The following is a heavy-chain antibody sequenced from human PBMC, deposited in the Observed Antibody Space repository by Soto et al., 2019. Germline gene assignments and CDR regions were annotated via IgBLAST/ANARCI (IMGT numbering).Heavy chain of an antibody. V-gene: IGHV5-51*01. CDR2: INPGDSDT. Sequence: EVQLVQSGAEVKKPGESLKISCEGSGFSFSKYKIGWVRQMPGKGLEWMGIINPGDSDTRYSPSFQGQVTISADKSIRTAYLQWSTLKASDTATYYCATSYGDYYYYYHGMDVWGQGTTVTVSS. CDR1: GFSFSKYK. CDR3: ATSYGDYYYYYHGMDV. J-gene: IGHJ6*02. D-gene: IGHD4-17*01.